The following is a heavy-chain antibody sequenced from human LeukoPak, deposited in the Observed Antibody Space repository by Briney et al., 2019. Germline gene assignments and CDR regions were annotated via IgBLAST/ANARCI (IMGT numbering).Heavy chain of an antibody. V-gene: IGHV4-39*07. J-gene: IGHJ6*03. Sequence: SETLSLTCTVSGGSISTSNYYWGWIRQPPGKGLEWIGEINHSGSTNYNPSLKSRVTISVDTSKNQFSLKLSSVTAADTAVYYCARDIVATNDYYYYMDVWGKGTTVTVSS. D-gene: IGHD5-12*01. CDR3: ARDIVATNDYYYYMDV. CDR1: GGSISTSNYY. CDR2: INHSGST.